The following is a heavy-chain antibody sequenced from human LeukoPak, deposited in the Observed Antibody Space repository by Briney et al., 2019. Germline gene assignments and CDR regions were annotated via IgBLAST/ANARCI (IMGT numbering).Heavy chain of an antibody. CDR3: ARRRKGWNDATHWFDP. CDR2: MNPNSGNT. CDR1: GYTFTSYD. V-gene: IGHV1-8*01. Sequence: ASVKVSCKASGYTFTSYDINWVRQATGQGLEWMGWMNPNSGNTGYAQKFQGRVTMTRNTSISTAYMELSSLRSEDTAVYYCARRRKGWNDATHWFDPWGQGTLVTVSS. J-gene: IGHJ5*02. D-gene: IGHD1-1*01.